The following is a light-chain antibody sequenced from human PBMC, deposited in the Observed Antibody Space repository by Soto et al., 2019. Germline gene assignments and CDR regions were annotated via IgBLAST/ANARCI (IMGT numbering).Light chain of an antibody. J-gene: IGKJ4*01. CDR2: DAS. CDR1: QTVRNNY. V-gene: IGKV3D-20*02. Sequence: EFVLTQSPGTLSLSPGERATLSCRASQTVRNNYLAWYQQKPGQAPRLLFYDASSRATGMPDRFSGGGSGTTYNLTISSLQPEDFLAYYCQQLSNYPLTFGGGTQVEIK. CDR3: QQLSNYPLT.